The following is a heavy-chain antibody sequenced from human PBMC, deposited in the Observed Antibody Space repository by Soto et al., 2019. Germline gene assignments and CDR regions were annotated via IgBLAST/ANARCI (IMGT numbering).Heavy chain of an antibody. Sequence: ASVKVSCKASGYTFNDYYIYWVRQAPGQGLEWVAWINPNGGGTTYAQKFRDWVTVTTDKSTGTAYMELSSLRSEDTAVYYCARDGPGTTAGYYYGMDVWGQGTTVTVSS. CDR3: ARDGPGTTAGYYYGMDV. D-gene: IGHD1-7*01. V-gene: IGHV1-2*04. CDR1: GYTFNDYY. J-gene: IGHJ6*02. CDR2: INPNGGGT.